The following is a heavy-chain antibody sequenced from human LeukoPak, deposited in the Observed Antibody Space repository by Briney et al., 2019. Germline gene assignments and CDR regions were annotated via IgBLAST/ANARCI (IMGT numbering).Heavy chain of an antibody. D-gene: IGHD3-10*01. J-gene: IGHJ4*02. CDR2: IYYSGST. CDR3: ASSPYYYGSGSYPY. Sequence: SETLSLTCSVSGGSISSYYWSWIRQPPGKGLEWIGYIYYSGSTNYNPSLKSRVTISVDTSKNQFSLKLSSVTAADTAVYYCASSPYYYGSGSYPYWGQGTLVTVSS. CDR1: GGSISSYY. V-gene: IGHV4-59*08.